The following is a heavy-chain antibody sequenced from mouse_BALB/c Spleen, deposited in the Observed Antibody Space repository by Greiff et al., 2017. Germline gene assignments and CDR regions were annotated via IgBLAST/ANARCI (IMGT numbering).Heavy chain of an antibody. V-gene: IGHV5-6-3*01. CDR1: GFTFSSYG. CDR2: INSNGGST. J-gene: IGHJ3*01. CDR3: ARDGAMINFPFAY. Sequence: EVKVVESGGGLVQPGGSLKLSCAASGFTFSSYGMSWVRQTPDKRLELVATINSNGGSTYYPDSVKGRFTISRDNAKNTLYLQMSSLKSEDTAMYYCARDGAMINFPFAYWGQGTLVTVSA. D-gene: IGHD2-4*01.